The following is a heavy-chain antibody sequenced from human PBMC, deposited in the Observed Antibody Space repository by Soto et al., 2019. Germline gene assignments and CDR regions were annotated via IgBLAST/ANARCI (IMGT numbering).Heavy chain of an antibody. J-gene: IGHJ3*02. CDR1: GGSFSGYY. Sequence: QVQLQQWGAGLLKPSETLSLTCAVYGGSFSGYYWSWIRQPPGKGLEWIGEINHSGSTNYNPSLXSXVXISXDTSKNQFSLKLSSVTAADTAVYYCARSWYDAFDIWGQGTMVTVSS. CDR3: ARSWYDAFDI. CDR2: INHSGST. D-gene: IGHD2-15*01. V-gene: IGHV4-34*01.